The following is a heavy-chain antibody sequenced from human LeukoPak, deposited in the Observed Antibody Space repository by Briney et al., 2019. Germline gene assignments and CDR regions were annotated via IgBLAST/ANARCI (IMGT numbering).Heavy chain of an antibody. Sequence: PGGSLRLSCAASGFTVSSNYMSWVRQAPGKGLEWVSVIYSGGSTYYADSVKGRFTISRDNSKNALYLQMNSLRAEDTAVYYCARAGYYGDHDYWGQGTLVTVSS. V-gene: IGHV3-66*02. D-gene: IGHD4-17*01. CDR2: IYSGGST. CDR1: GFTVSSNY. J-gene: IGHJ4*02. CDR3: ARAGYYGDHDY.